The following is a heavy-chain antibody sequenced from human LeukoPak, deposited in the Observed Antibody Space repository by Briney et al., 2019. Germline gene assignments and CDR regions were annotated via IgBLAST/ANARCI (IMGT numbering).Heavy chain of an antibody. D-gene: IGHD3-22*01. CDR1: GFTFTSSA. CDR2: IVVGSGNT. CDR3: AAVGPPAMIVSS. J-gene: IGHJ5*02. V-gene: IGHV1-58*02. Sequence: ASVKASCKASGFTFTSSAMQWVRQARGQRLEWIGWIVVGSGNTNYAQKFQERVTITRDMSTSTAYMELSSLRSEDTAVYYCAAVGPPAMIVSSWGQGTLVTVSS.